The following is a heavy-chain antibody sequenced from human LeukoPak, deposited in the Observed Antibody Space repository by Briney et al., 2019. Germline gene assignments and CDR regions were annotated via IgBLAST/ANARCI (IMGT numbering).Heavy chain of an antibody. CDR3: AKEVAGP. V-gene: IGHV4-39*07. J-gene: IGHJ5*02. CDR2: IFYSGNT. Sequence: RASETLSLTCSVSGGSIRSNLYYWAWIRQSPGKGLEWIGSIFYSGNTYYNSSLKSRVTISVDTSKKQFSLNLTSVTAADTAVYYCAKEVAGPWGQGTRVTVSS. CDR1: GGSIRSNLYY.